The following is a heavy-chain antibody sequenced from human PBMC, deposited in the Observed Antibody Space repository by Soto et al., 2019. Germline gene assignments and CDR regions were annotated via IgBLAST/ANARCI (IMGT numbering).Heavy chain of an antibody. CDR3: ARDRVVVVLADIRPEDYYYMAV. V-gene: IGHV3-66*01. CDR2: IYSGGST. CDR1: GFTVSSNY. J-gene: IGHJ6*03. D-gene: IGHD2-2*01. Sequence: PGGSLRLSCAASGFTVSSNYMSWVRQAPGKGLEWVSVIYSGGSTYYADSVKGRFTISRDNSKNTLYLQMNSLRAEDTAVYYCARDRVVVVLADIRPEDYYYMAVWGKGTTVTVSS.